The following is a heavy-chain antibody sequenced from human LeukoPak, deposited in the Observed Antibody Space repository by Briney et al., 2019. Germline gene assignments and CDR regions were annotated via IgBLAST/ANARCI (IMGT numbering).Heavy chain of an antibody. D-gene: IGHD3-10*01. J-gene: IGHJ4*02. CDR2: IYHSGST. CDR3: ARALWFGETRLDY. V-gene: IGHV4-4*02. CDR1: GVSISSSNW. Sequence: PSEPLSLTCGVSGVSISSSNWWSLVRQPPGKGLEWIGEIYHSGSTNYNPSLKSRVTISVDKSKNQFSLKLSSVTAADTAVYYCARALWFGETRLDYWGQGTLVTVSS.